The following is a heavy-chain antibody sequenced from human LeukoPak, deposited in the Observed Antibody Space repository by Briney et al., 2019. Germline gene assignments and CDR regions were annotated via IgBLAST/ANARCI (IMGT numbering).Heavy chain of an antibody. J-gene: IGHJ6*02. D-gene: IGHD3-9*01. Sequence: GGSLRLSCAASGFTVSSNYMSWVRQAPGKGLEWVSVIYSGGSTYYVDSVKGRFIISRDNSKNTLYLQMNSLRAEDTAKYYCTKDYCGKFCSAVWGQGTTVTVSS. CDR2: IYSGGST. CDR3: TKDYCGKFCSAV. CDR1: GFTVSSNY. V-gene: IGHV3-53*01.